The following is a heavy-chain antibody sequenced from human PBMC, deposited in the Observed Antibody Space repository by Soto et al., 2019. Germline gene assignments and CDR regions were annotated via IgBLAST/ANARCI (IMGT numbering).Heavy chain of an antibody. CDR2: ISSSGSTI. J-gene: IGHJ6*02. V-gene: IGHV3-11*01. D-gene: IGHD6-13*01. CDR1: GVTSCHYY. CDR3: ARDKSYSSSWYTLIYYYYGMDV. Sequence: TDSCGASGVTSCHYYMSWISKAPGKGLEWVSYISSSGSTIYYSDSVKGRFTISRDNAKNSLYLQMNSLRAEDTAVYYCARDKSYSSSWYTLIYYYYGMDVWGQGTTVTVSS.